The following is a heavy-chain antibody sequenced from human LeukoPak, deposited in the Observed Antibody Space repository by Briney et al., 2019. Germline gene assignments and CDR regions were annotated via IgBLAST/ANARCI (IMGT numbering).Heavy chain of an antibody. CDR3: ARDLTDYYDSSGYYDY. CDR2: INPSGGST. Sequence: ASVTVSCKASGYTFTSYYMHWVRQAPGQGLEWMGIINPSGGSTSYAQKFQGRVTMTRGTSTSTVYMELSSLRSEDTAVYYCARDLTDYYDSSGYYDYWGQGTLVTVSS. CDR1: GYTFTSYY. J-gene: IGHJ4*02. V-gene: IGHV1-46*01. D-gene: IGHD3-22*01.